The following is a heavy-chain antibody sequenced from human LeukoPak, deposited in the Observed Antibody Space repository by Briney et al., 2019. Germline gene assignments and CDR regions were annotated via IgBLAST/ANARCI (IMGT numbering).Heavy chain of an antibody. CDR3: VRGPDHAKVGY. J-gene: IGHJ4*02. CDR1: GGSLSHSY. CDR2: INHSGIS. Sequence: PSETLSLTCAVYGGSLSHSYWNWVRQPPGKGLEWIGEINHSGISDYNPSLSSRVTMSQDTSKNHFSLKLASVTAADTAVYYCVRGPDHAKVGYWGQGTPVTVSS. D-gene: IGHD1-14*01. V-gene: IGHV4-34*01.